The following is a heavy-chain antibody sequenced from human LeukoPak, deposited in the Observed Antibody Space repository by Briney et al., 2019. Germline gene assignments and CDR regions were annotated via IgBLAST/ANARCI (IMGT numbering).Heavy chain of an antibody. D-gene: IGHD3-10*01. V-gene: IGHV3-30*02. CDR1: GFTLSSYG. CDR3: AKDLRGWAGGDAFDI. Sequence: GGSLRLSCAAYGFTLSSYGMHWVRQPPARGREWVAFIRYDGSNTYYADSVKGRFTISRDNSKNTLHLQMNSLRPEDTAVYYCAKDLRGWAGGDAFDIWGQGTMVTVSS. CDR2: IRYDGSNT. J-gene: IGHJ3*02.